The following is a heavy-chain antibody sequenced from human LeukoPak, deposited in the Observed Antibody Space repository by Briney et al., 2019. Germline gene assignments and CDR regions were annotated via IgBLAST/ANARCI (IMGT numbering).Heavy chain of an antibody. CDR1: GYTFTIYY. V-gene: IGHV1-46*01. Sequence: ASVNVSCKASGYTFTIYYMHWVRQAPRQGLEWMGIINPSGGSTGYAQKFQGRVTMTRDTSTSTVYMELSSLRSEDTAVYYCASPVARLGYYYYGMDVWGQGTTVTVSS. J-gene: IGHJ6*02. CDR3: ASPVARLGYYYYGMDV. D-gene: IGHD5-12*01. CDR2: INPSGGST.